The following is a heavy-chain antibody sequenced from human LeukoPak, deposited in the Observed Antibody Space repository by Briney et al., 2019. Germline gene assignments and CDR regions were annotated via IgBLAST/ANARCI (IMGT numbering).Heavy chain of an antibody. CDR3: ARDFGSYRYITYYFDY. CDR1: GFTFSSYG. D-gene: IGHD3-16*02. V-gene: IGHV3-33*01. Sequence: PGRSLRLSCAASGFTFSSYGMHWARQAPGKGLEWVAVIWYDGSNKYYADSVKGRFTISRDNSKNTLYLQMNSLRAEDTAVYYCARDFGSYRYITYYFDYWGQGTLVTVSS. J-gene: IGHJ4*02. CDR2: IWYDGSNK.